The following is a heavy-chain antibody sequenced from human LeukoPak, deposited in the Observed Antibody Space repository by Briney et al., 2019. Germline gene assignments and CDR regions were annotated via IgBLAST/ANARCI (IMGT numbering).Heavy chain of an antibody. CDR3: ARHIKGVSGITIFGVVITTIDVGWFDP. CDR2: INHSGST. CDR1: GGSFSGYY. D-gene: IGHD3-3*01. J-gene: IGHJ5*02. Sequence: KPSETLSLTCAVYGGSFSGYYWSWIRQPPGKGLEWIGEINHSGSTYYNPSLKSRVTISVDTSKNQFSLKLSSVTAADTAVYYCARHIKGVSGITIFGVVITTIDVGWFDPWGQGTLVTVSS. V-gene: IGHV4-34*01.